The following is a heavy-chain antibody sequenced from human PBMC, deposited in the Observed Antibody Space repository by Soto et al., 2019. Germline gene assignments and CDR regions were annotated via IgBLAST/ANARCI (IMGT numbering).Heavy chain of an antibody. CDR1: GGTFSTYA. CDR2: IIPMFGTA. Sequence: QVQLVQSGAEVKKPESSVKVSCKAPGGTFSTYAISWVRQAPGQGLEWMGGIIPMFGTANYAQRFQDRVTITADESTNTVYMAMSSPRSEDTAVYFCVSGIQLWLRRINNGYSGWGQGTLVTVSS. V-gene: IGHV1-69*12. J-gene: IGHJ4*02. D-gene: IGHD5-18*01. CDR3: VSGIQLWLRRINNGYSG.